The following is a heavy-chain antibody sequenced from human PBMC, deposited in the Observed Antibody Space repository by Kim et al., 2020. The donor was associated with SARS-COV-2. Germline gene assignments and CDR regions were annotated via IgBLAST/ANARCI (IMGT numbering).Heavy chain of an antibody. J-gene: IGHJ5*02. Sequence: SYTHYSPSFQGHVTISADKSISTAYLQWSSLKASDTAMYYCARRDNWFDPWGQGTLVTVSS. CDR3: ARRDNWFDP. V-gene: IGHV5-10-1*01. CDR2: SYT.